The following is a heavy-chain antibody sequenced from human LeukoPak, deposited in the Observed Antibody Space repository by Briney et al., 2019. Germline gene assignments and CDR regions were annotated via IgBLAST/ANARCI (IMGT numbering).Heavy chain of an antibody. Sequence: SVKVSCKASGGTFSSYAISWVRQAPGQGLEWMGRIIPIFGTANYAQKFQGRVTITTDESTSTACMELSSLRSEDTAVYYCARENGGYDFWSGYGSRFDPWGQGTLVTVSS. CDR3: ARENGGYDFWSGYGSRFDP. CDR1: GGTFSSYA. V-gene: IGHV1-69*05. D-gene: IGHD3-3*01. J-gene: IGHJ5*02. CDR2: IIPIFGTA.